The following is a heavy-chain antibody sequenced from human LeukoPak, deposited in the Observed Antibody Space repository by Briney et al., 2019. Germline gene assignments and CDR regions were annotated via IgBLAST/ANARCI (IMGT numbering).Heavy chain of an antibody. Sequence: ETLSLTCSVSGGSISSLYWSWIRQPPGKGLEWIGYIYYTGSTNYNPSLKSRVTMFVDMSKNQFSLRLSSVTAADTAVYFCARHSVSDDNTYFDFWGQGTLVTVSS. D-gene: IGHD5/OR15-5a*01. J-gene: IGHJ4*02. CDR2: IYYTGST. V-gene: IGHV4-59*08. CDR1: GGSISSLY. CDR3: ARHSVSDDNTYFDF.